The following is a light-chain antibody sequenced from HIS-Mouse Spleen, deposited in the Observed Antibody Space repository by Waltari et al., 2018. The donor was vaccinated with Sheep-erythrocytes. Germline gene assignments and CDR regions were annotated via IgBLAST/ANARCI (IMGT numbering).Light chain of an antibody. CDR3: SSYAGSNNWV. CDR2: EVS. V-gene: IGLV2-8*01. J-gene: IGLJ3*02. Sequence: QSALTQPPSASGSPGQSVTISGTGTSSYVGGYNYFPWYQQHPGKAPKLMIYEVSKRPSGVPDRFSGSKSGNTASLTVSGLQAEDEADYYCSSYAGSNNWVFGGGTKLTVL. CDR1: SSYVGGYNY.